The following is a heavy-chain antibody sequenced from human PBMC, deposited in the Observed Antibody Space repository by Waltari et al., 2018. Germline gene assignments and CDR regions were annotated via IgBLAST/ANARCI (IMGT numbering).Heavy chain of an antibody. CDR1: GYSISSGYC. Sequence: VQLQESGPGLVKPSETLSLTCAVLGYSISSGYCLVLNRQPPGKGLEWIGSIYHSGSTNYNPSLKSRVTISVDTSKNQFSLKLSSVTAADTAVYYCARLPPLLPVGATDYWGQGTLVTVSS. J-gene: IGHJ4*02. CDR3: ARLPPLLPVGATDY. D-gene: IGHD1-26*01. V-gene: IGHV4-38-2*01. CDR2: IYHSGST.